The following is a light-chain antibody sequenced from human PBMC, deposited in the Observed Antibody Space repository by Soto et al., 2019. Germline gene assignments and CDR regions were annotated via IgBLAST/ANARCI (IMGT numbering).Light chain of an antibody. V-gene: IGLV2-14*01. CDR1: TSDVGGYDY. CDR2: DVS. J-gene: IGLJ1*01. CDR3: SSYLGSSTLSGV. Sequence: QSALTQPASVSGSPGQSITVSCTGTTSDVGGYDYVAWYQQHPGKAPKLMIYDVSSRPSGVSSRFSGSKSGNTASLTISGLQAEDESDYYCSSYLGSSTLSGVFGTGTKVTVL.